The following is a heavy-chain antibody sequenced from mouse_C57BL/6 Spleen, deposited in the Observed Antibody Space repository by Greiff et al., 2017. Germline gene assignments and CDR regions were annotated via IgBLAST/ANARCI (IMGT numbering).Heavy chain of an antibody. D-gene: IGHD1-1*01. Sequence: QVQLQQPGTELVKPGASVKLSCKASGYTFTSYWMHWVKQRPGQGLEWIGNINPSNGGTNHNGKFKSKATLTVDKSSSTAYMQLSSLTSEDSAVYYCASHYYGSSYPFDYWGQGTTLTVSS. CDR3: ASHYYGSSYPFDY. J-gene: IGHJ2*01. V-gene: IGHV1-53*01. CDR2: INPSNGGT. CDR1: GYTFTSYW.